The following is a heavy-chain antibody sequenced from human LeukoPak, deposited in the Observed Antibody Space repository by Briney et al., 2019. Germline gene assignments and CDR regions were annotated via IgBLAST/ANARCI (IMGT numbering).Heavy chain of an antibody. J-gene: IGHJ4*02. CDR3: ARGYSGSHSY. CDR1: GGSISGGSYY. Sequence: SETLSLTCTVSGGSISGGSYYWSWIRQPAGKGLEWIGRIYTSGSTNYNPSLKSRVTISVDTSKNQFSLKLSSVTAADTAVYYCARGYSGSHSYWGQGTMVTVSS. CDR2: IYTSGST. D-gene: IGHD1-26*01. V-gene: IGHV4-61*02.